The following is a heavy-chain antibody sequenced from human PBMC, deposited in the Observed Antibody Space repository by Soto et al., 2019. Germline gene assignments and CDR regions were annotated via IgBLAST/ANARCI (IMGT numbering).Heavy chain of an antibody. Sequence: QVQLQESGPGLVKPSETLSLTCTVSGGSVSSGSYYWSWIRQPPGKGLEWIGYIYYSGSTNYNPSLEXXVXIXXDTSKNQFALKLSSVTAADTAVYYCARERVGFLDYWGQGTLVTVSS. CDR3: ARERVGFLDY. V-gene: IGHV4-61*01. D-gene: IGHD1-26*01. J-gene: IGHJ4*02. CDR2: IYYSGST. CDR1: GGSVSSGSYY.